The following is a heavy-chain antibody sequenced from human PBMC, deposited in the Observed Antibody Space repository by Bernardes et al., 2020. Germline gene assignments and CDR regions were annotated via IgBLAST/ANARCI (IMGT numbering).Heavy chain of an antibody. J-gene: IGHJ6*03. CDR3: ARGLRGGSLWSYYYYMDV. Sequence: SLRLSCVGSGFSPGFTFNTYGISWVRQAPGQGLEWVASISRDGNHIFYGDSVKGRFTISRDNAKNSLYLQMNSLRVEDTAVYFCARGLRGGSLWSYYYYMDVWGKGTTVTVSS. CDR1: GFSPGFTFNTYG. D-gene: IGHD2-21*01. CDR2: ISRDGNHI. V-gene: IGHV3-21*06.